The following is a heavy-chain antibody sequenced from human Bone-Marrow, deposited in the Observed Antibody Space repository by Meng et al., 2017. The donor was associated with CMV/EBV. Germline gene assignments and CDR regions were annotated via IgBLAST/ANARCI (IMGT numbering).Heavy chain of an antibody. Sequence: ASVKVSCKASGYTFITYGVSWVRQAPGQGLEWVGWINPYNGDTDFAQNFQGRVTMTTDTSTTTAYMELRSLRSDDTAVYYCAREPYYYDSSGYYPEYYYYYYGMDVWGQGTTVTVSS. J-gene: IGHJ6*02. CDR1: GYTFITYG. CDR3: AREPYYYDSSGYYPEYYYYYYGMDV. CDR2: INPYNGDT. D-gene: IGHD3-22*01. V-gene: IGHV1-18*04.